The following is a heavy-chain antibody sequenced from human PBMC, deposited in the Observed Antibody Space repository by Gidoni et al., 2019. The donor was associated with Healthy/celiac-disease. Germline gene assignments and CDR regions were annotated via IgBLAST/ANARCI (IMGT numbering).Heavy chain of an antibody. Sequence: QVQLVQSGAEVKKPGSSVKVSCKASGGTFSSYTISWVRQAPGQGLEWMGRIIPILGIANYAQKFHGRVTITADKSTSTAYMELSSLRSEDTAVYYCAREYGSGTKGYWGQGTLVTVSS. J-gene: IGHJ4*02. D-gene: IGHD3-10*01. CDR2: IIPILGIA. V-gene: IGHV1-69*02. CDR1: GGTFSSYT. CDR3: AREYGSGTKGY.